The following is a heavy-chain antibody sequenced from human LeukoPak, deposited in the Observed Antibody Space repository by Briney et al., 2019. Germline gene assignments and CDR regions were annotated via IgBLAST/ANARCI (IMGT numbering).Heavy chain of an antibody. Sequence: GGSLRLSCAVSGFTFRSYSMNWVRQAPGKGLEWVSYISPSSTTIYYADSVKGRFTVSRDNAKNSLYLQMNSLRAEDTAVYYCAKARDYYGSGSYNFDYWGQGTLVTVSS. CDR3: AKARDYYGSGSYNFDY. CDR1: GFTFRSYS. CDR2: ISPSSTTI. V-gene: IGHV3-48*01. D-gene: IGHD3-10*01. J-gene: IGHJ4*02.